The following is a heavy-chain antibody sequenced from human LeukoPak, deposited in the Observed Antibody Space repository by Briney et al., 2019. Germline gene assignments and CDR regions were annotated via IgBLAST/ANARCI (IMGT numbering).Heavy chain of an antibody. CDR2: ITWNSGRI. J-gene: IGHJ5*02. CDR1: GFTFDDYA. Sequence: PGRSLRLSCAASGFTFDDYAMHWVRQAPGKGLEWVSGITWNSGRIGYADSVKGRFTISRDNAKNSLYLQMNNLRAEDMAVYYCVRDHSGWSLDPWGQGTLVTVSS. V-gene: IGHV3-9*03. CDR3: VRDHSGWSLDP. D-gene: IGHD6-19*01.